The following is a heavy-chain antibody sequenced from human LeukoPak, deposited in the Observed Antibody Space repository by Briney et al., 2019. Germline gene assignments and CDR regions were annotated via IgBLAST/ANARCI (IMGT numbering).Heavy chain of an antibody. CDR1: GFTFSSNE. Sequence: GGSLRLSCAASGFTFSSNEMNWVRQAPGKGLEWVSYISSSGSTIYYADSVKGRFTISRDNAKNSLYLQMNSLRAEDTAAYYCASQDYRYYFDYWGQGTLVTVSS. CDR2: ISSSGSTI. CDR3: ASQDYRYYFDY. V-gene: IGHV3-48*03. J-gene: IGHJ4*02. D-gene: IGHD4/OR15-4a*01.